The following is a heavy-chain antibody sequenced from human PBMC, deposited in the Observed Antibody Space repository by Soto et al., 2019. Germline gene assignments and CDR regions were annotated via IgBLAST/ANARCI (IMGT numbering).Heavy chain of an antibody. V-gene: IGHV4-61*01. Sequence: SETLSLTCTVSGGSVSSGSYYWSWIRQPPGKGLEWIGYIYYSGSTNYNPSLKSRVTISVDTSKNQFSLKLSSVTAADTAVYYCARDRMWCSGGSCVASDYWAQGNLVPVSS. CDR1: GGSVSSGSYY. CDR3: ARDRMWCSGGSCVASDY. CDR2: IYYSGST. D-gene: IGHD2-15*01. J-gene: IGHJ4*02.